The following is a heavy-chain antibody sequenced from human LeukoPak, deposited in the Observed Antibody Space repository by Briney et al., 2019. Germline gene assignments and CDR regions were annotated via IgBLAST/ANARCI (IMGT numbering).Heavy chain of an antibody. CDR1: RYTFTDYY. Sequence: ASVKVSCKGSRYTFTDYYIHWVRQAPGQGLEWMGWINPNTGGTNSEQKFQGRVTMTRDTSISTVYMELNRLTSDDTAVYFCARAYTTRWFDSWGQGPLATVSS. D-gene: IGHD2-2*01. V-gene: IGHV1-2*02. CDR3: ARAYTTRWFDS. J-gene: IGHJ5*01. CDR2: INPNTGGT.